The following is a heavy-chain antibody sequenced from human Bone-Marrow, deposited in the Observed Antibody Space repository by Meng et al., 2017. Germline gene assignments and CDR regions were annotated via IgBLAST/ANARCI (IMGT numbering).Heavy chain of an antibody. CDR1: GFIFSRYE. J-gene: IGHJ4*02. D-gene: IGHD6-19*01. Sequence: GGSLRLSCAASGFIFSRYEMNWVRQAPGKGLEWLSHISANGDTIYYADSVKGRFTISRDNGKNSLYLQMNSLRAEDTATYYFTSSARYKFDYWGQGTLVTVSS. CDR3: TSSARYKFDY. CDR2: ISANGDTI. V-gene: IGHV3-48*03.